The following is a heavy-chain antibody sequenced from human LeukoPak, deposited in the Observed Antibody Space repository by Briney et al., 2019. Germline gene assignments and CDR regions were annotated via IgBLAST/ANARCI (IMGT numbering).Heavy chain of an antibody. V-gene: IGHV1-2*02. CDR1: GYTFTGYY. CDR3: ARFYSSGWYAFDY. D-gene: IGHD6-19*01. CDR2: INPNSGGT. J-gene: IGHJ4*02. Sequence: ASVKVSCKASGYTFTGYYMHWVRQAPGQGFEWMGWINPNSGGTNYAQKFQGRVTMTRDTSISTAYMELSRLRSDDTAVYYCARFYSSGWYAFDYWGQGTLVTVSS.